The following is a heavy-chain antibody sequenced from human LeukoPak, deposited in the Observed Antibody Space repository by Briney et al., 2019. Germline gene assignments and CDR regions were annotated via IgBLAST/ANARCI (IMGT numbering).Heavy chain of an antibody. Sequence: PGGSLRLSCAASGFTFDDYAMHWVRQAPGKGLEWVSLISGDGGSTYYADSVKGRFTISRDNGKNSLYLQMDSLRTEDTALYYCAKDGYYRYYMDVWGKGTTVTVSS. V-gene: IGHV3-43*02. CDR3: AKDGYYRYYMDV. D-gene: IGHD1-14*01. CDR2: ISGDGGST. CDR1: GFTFDDYA. J-gene: IGHJ6*03.